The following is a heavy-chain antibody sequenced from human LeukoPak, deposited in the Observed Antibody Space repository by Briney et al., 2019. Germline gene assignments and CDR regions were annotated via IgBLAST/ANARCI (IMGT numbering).Heavy chain of an antibody. Sequence: SETLSLTCTVSGGSISSYYWSWIRQPAGKGLEWIGRIYTSGSTNYNPSLKSRVTMSVDTSKNQFSLKLSSVTAADTAVYYCAREPHDYSAYYYYYYYMDVWGKGTTVTVSS. CDR3: AREPHDYSAYYYYYYYMDV. CDR1: GGSISSYY. J-gene: IGHJ6*03. CDR2: IYTSGST. D-gene: IGHD4-11*01. V-gene: IGHV4-4*07.